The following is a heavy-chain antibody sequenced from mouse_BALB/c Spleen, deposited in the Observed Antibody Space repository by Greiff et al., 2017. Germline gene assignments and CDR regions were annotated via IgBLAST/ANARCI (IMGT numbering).Heavy chain of an antibody. D-gene: IGHD3-1*01. J-gene: IGHJ4*01. CDR3: ARGGYDETLYAMDY. Sequence: VQLQQSGAELVKPGASVKLSCKASGYTFTSYWMHWVKQRPGQGLEWIGEIDPSDSYTNYNQKFKGKATLTVDKSSSTAYMQLSSLTSEDSAVYYCARGGYDETLYAMDYWGQGTSVTVSS. CDR1: GYTFTSYW. V-gene: IGHV1-69*02. CDR2: IDPSDSYT.